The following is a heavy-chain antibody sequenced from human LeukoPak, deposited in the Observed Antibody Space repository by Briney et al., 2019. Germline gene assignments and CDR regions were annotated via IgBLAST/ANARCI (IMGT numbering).Heavy chain of an antibody. CDR3: AKTDIYDVSTGYYGGETKTEFDY. V-gene: IGHV3-23*01. CDR2: VSGGGGKT. D-gene: IGHD3-9*01. Sequence: GGSLRLSCAASGFTFSNYAMAWVRQAPGKGLEWVSTVSGGGGKTYYADSVKGRFTVSRGNFKNTLYLQMNSLRAEDTAVYYCAKTDIYDVSTGYYGGETKTEFDYWGQGTLVTVSS. J-gene: IGHJ4*02. CDR1: GFTFSNYA.